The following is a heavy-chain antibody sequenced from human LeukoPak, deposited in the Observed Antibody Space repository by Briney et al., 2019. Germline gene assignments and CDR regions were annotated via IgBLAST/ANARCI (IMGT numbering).Heavy chain of an antibody. V-gene: IGHV1-69*01. J-gene: IGHJ6*02. CDR3: ARSSSLITIFGVVQDYYYYYGMDV. CDR1: GGTFSSYA. Sequence: ASVKVSCKASGGTFSSYAISWVRQAPGQGLEWMGGIIPIFGTANYAQKFQGRVTITADESTSTAYMELSSLRSEDTAVYYCARSSSLITIFGVVQDYYYYYGMDVWGQGTTVTVSS. D-gene: IGHD3-3*01. CDR2: IIPIFGTA.